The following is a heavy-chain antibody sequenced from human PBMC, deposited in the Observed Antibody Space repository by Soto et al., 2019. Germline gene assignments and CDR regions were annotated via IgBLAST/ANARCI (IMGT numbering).Heavy chain of an antibody. J-gene: IGHJ5*01. CDR3: AKDTRYGDYVRWFDS. D-gene: IGHD4-17*01. V-gene: IGHV3-23*01. CDR1: GFTFSSYA. CDR2: ITGSGGRT. Sequence: EVHLLESGGGLVQPGESLRLSCTASGFTFSSYAMTWVRQAPGRGLEGVSGITGSGGRTYYADSVKGRFTISRDNSKSTVYLQMNSMRAEGTAVYYCAKDTRYGDYVRWFDSWGQGTLVTVSS.